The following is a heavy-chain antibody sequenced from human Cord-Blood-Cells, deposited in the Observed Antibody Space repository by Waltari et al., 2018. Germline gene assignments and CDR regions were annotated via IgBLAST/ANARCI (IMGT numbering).Heavy chain of an antibody. CDR2: IYYSGST. CDR3: ARGAEGMSWYVDY. D-gene: IGHD6-13*01. Sequence: QVQLQESGPGLVKPSETLSLTCTVPGGSISSYYWSWIRQPPGKGLEWIGYIYYSGSTNYNPSLKSRGTISVDTSKNQFSLKLSSVTAADTAVYYCARGAEGMSWYVDYWGQGTLVTVSS. V-gene: IGHV4-59*01. J-gene: IGHJ4*02. CDR1: GGSISSYY.